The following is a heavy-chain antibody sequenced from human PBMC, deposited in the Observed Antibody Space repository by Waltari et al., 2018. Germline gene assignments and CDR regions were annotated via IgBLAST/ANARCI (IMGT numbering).Heavy chain of an antibody. V-gene: IGHV3-74*01. CDR1: GITFSSNW. CDR3: ARGKKDGWYLDL. J-gene: IGHJ2*01. CDR2: INTGVSTT. Sequence: EVQLVESGGGLVQPGGALRLSCAALGITFSSNWRHWVRQAPGKGLVWVSRINTGVSTTNYADSVNGRFTISRDNAKNTVDLQINSLRAEDTAVYYCARGKKDGWYLDLWGRGSLVTVSS.